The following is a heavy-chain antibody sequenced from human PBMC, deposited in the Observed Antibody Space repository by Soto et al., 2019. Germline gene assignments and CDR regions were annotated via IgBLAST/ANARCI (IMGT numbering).Heavy chain of an antibody. D-gene: IGHD4-17*01. J-gene: IGHJ3*01. CDR3: ARGRVRLREHIDPFDV. CDR2: IHYSGTT. V-gene: IGHV4-31*03. Sequence: QVQLQDSGPGQVQPSQTLSLTCTVSGGSIRSGGYYWGWVRQHPVKGLEWIGYIHYSGTTHYNPSLRSRPTISLDTSKNNFSLPLTSMTVADTAIYYCARGRVRLREHIDPFDVWGPGTMVTVSP. CDR1: GGSIRSGGYY.